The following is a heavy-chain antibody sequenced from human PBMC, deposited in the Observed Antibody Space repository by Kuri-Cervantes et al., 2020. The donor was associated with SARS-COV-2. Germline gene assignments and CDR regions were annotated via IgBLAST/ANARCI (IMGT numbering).Heavy chain of an antibody. D-gene: IGHD7-27*01. CDR1: GFIFSDYY. V-gene: IGHV3-7*01. CDR2: IKQDGSEK. Sequence: GESLKISCTASGFIFSDYYMSWVRQAPGKGLEWVANIKQDGSEKYYVDSVKGRFTISRDNAKNSLYLQMNSLRAEDTAVYYCARVAGDPYYFDYWGQGTLVTVSS. J-gene: IGHJ4*02. CDR3: ARVAGDPYYFDY.